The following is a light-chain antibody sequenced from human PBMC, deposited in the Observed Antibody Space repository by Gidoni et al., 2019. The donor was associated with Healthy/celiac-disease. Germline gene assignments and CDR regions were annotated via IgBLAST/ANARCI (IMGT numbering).Light chain of an antibody. CDR1: KLGEKY. CDR3: QAWDSSTVV. Sequence: SYELTQPHSVSVSPGQTAGITCPGDKLGEKYACWYQQKPGQSPVLVIYQDSKRPAGSPERFAGSNSGNTATLTISGTQAMDEADYYCQAWDSSTVVFGGGTKLT. CDR2: QDS. J-gene: IGLJ2*01. V-gene: IGLV3-1*01.